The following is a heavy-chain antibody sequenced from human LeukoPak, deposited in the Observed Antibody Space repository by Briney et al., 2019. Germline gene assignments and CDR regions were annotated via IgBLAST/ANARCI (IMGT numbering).Heavy chain of an antibody. D-gene: IGHD1-26*01. J-gene: IGHJ3*02. CDR2: FSSNGGST. CDR1: GFTFSSYA. Sequence: GGSLRLSCAASGFTFSSYAMHWVRQAPGKGLEYVSAFSSNGGSTYYANSVKGRFTISRDNSKNTLYLQMGSLRAEDMAVYYCARVHSGSYWGGDGAFDIWGQGTMVTVSS. V-gene: IGHV3-64*01. CDR3: ARVHSGSYWGGDGAFDI.